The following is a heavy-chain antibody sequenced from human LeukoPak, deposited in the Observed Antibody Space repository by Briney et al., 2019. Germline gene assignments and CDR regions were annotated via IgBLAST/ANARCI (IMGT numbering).Heavy chain of an antibody. D-gene: IGHD6-19*01. CDR2: IDGSGGST. CDR1: GFTFTTFA. Sequence: GGSLRLSCAASGFTFTTFAMTWVRRAPGKGLQWVSAIDGSGGSTYYADSVRGRFTISRDNSKSTLYLQMNSLRAEDTAVYYCAKASPIYSSGWYYHFDYWGQGTLVTVSS. J-gene: IGHJ4*02. CDR3: AKASPIYSSGWYYHFDY. V-gene: IGHV3-23*01.